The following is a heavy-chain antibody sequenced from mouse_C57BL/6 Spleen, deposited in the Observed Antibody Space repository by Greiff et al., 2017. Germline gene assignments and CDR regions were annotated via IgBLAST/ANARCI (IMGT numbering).Heavy chain of an antibody. CDR3: ARALYAMDY. V-gene: IGHV1-4*01. CDR2: INPSSGYT. CDR1: GYTFTSYT. J-gene: IGHJ4*01. Sequence: VQLQQSGAELARPGASVKMSCKASGYTFTSYTMHWVKQRPGQGLEWIGYINPSSGYTKYNQKFKDKATLTADKASSTAYMQLSSLTSEDSAVYYWARALYAMDYWGQGTSVTVSS.